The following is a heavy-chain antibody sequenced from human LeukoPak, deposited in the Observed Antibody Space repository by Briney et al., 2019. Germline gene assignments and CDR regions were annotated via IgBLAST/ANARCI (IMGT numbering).Heavy chain of an antibody. D-gene: IGHD4-17*01. CDR3: ARDTDYGDTYYFDY. Sequence: AFIWYDGINKYYADSVKGRFTISRDNSKNTLYLQMNSLRAEDTAVYYCARDTDYGDTYYFDYWAREPWSPSPQ. CDR2: IWYDGINK. J-gene: IGHJ4*02. V-gene: IGHV3-33*01.